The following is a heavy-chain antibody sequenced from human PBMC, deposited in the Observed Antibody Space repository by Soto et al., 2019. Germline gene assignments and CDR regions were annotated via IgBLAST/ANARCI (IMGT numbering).Heavy chain of an antibody. Sequence: SETLSLTCSVSVGSVRGSTSNFYWSWIRQSPGKGLEWIGSIYYSGATNYNPSLESRLTISVDTSKNQFSLNLSSVTAADTAVYYCARAMGDWGTYYYYYGFDVWGQGTTVTVSS. J-gene: IGHJ6*02. CDR1: VGSVRGSTSNFY. CDR2: IYYSGAT. V-gene: IGHV4-61*01. CDR3: ARAMGDWGTYYYYYGFDV. D-gene: IGHD3-16*01.